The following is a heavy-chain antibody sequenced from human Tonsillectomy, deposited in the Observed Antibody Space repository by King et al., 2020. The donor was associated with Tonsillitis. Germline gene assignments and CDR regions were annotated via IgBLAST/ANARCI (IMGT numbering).Heavy chain of an antibody. CDR3: APAQYGSANYYENY. Sequence: VQLVESGGGLIQPGGSLRLSCAASGFRFSSYAVIWVRQAPGKGLEWVSAISGSGYNPYYADSVKGRFTISRDNSKNTLSLQMNSLRAEDTAVYYCAPAQYGSANYYENYWGQGTLVTVSS. V-gene: IGHV3-23*04. CDR1: GFRFSSYA. D-gene: IGHD3-10*01. CDR2: ISGSGYNP. J-gene: IGHJ4*02.